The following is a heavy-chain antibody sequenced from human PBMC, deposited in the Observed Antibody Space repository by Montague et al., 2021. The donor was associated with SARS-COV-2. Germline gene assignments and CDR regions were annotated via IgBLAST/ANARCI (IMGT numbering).Heavy chain of an antibody. CDR3: ARDLESTGYFDPYYYHGMDV. V-gene: IGHV3-30*04. CDR2: ISHEGSYK. J-gene: IGHJ6*02. CDR1: GFTFSSYA. D-gene: IGHD3-9*01. Sequence: SLRLSCAASGFTFSSYALHWVRQAPGKGLEWLADISHEGSYKYYADSVKGRFTISRDNSKNTLYLDMNSLRAEDTALYYCARDLESTGYFDPYYYHGMDVWGQGTTVTVSS.